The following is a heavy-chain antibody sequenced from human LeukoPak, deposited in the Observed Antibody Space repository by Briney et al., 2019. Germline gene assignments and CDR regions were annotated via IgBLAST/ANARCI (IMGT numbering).Heavy chain of an antibody. CDR3: ATDKGPLHRYRGSYSSPFDT. D-gene: IGHD1-26*01. V-gene: IGHV3-33*01. CDR1: GFTFSSYG. CDR2: IWYDGSNK. Sequence: GGSLRLSCAASGFTFSSYGMHWVRQAPGKGLEWVAVIWYDGSNKYYADSVKGRFTISRDNSKNTLYLQMNSLRAEDTAVYYCATDKGPLHRYRGSYSSPFDTWGQGTLVTVSS. J-gene: IGHJ5*02.